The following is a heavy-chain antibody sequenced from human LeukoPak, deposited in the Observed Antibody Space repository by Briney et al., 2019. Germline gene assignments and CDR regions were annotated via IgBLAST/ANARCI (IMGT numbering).Heavy chain of an antibody. D-gene: IGHD1-1*01. Sequence: GRSLRLSCAASGFTFDDYAIHWVRQAPGKGLEWVSGISWNSGSIGYADSVKGRFTISRDNAKNSLYLQMNSLRAEDTALYYCAKDMNGYFDYWGQGTLVTVSS. J-gene: IGHJ4*02. CDR3: AKDMNGYFDY. V-gene: IGHV3-9*01. CDR2: ISWNSGSI. CDR1: GFTFDDYA.